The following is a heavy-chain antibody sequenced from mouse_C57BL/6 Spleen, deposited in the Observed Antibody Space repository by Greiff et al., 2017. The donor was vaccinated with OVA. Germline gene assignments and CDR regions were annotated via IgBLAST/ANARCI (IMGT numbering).Heavy chain of an antibody. CDR1: GYTFIDYE. CDR2: IDPETGGT. CDR3: TGWLLRPYAMDY. J-gene: IGHJ4*01. D-gene: IGHD2-3*01. V-gene: IGHV1-15*01. Sequence: QVQLKQSGAELVRPGASVTLSCKASGYTFIDYEMHWVKQTPVHGLEWIGAIDPETGGTAYNQKFKGKAILTADKSSSTAYMELRSLTSEDSAVYYCTGWLLRPYAMDYWGQGTSVTVSS.